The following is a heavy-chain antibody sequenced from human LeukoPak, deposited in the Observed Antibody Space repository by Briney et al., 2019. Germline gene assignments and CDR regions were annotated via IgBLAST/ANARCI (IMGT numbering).Heavy chain of an antibody. CDR1: GFTFSSYA. J-gene: IGHJ3*02. CDR2: ISGSGGST. CDR3: AKALVVVAATLPDAFDS. D-gene: IGHD2-15*01. Sequence: GGSLRLSCAASGFTFSSYAMSWVRQAPGKGLEWVSAISGSGGSTYYADSVKRRFTISRDNSKNTLYLQMNSLRAEDTAVYYCAKALVVVAATLPDAFDSWSQARMLTVHS. V-gene: IGHV3-23*01.